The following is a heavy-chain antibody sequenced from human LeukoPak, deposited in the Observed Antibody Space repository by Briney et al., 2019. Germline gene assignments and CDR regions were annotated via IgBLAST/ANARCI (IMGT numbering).Heavy chain of an antibody. J-gene: IGHJ4*02. CDR1: GNYW. CDR2: VNSDGSWT. Sequence: PGGSLRLSCAASGNYWMHWVRQAPGKGLVWVSHVNSDGSWTSYADSVKGRFTISRDNAKNTLYLQMNSLRAEDTAVYYCAKELHDTPDSSGWYYFDYWGQGTLVTVSS. D-gene: IGHD6-19*01. CDR3: AKELHDTPDSSGWYYFDY. V-gene: IGHV3-74*01.